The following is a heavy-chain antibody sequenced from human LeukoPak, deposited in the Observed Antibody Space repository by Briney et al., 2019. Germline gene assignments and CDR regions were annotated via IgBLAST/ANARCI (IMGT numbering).Heavy chain of an antibody. Sequence: PGGSLRLSCAAPGFTLGRHAMNWVRQAPGKGLEWVSAIRFSGESTYYADSVKGRFTISRDNSKNTLYLQMDSLRAEDTAVYYCAKDVGTSGNYSPSDYWGQGTLVTVSS. J-gene: IGHJ4*02. D-gene: IGHD3-10*01. CDR2: IRFSGEST. CDR3: AKDVGTSGNYSPSDY. V-gene: IGHV3-23*01. CDR1: GFTLGRHA.